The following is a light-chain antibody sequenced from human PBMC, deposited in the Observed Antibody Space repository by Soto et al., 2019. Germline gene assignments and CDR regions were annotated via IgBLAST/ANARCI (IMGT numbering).Light chain of an antibody. CDR2: GAS. CDR1: QSVSSSY. J-gene: IGKJ1*01. Sequence: DIVLTQSPGTLSWSPGERATLSCRARQSVSSSYLAWYQQKPGQAPRLLIYGASSRATGIPDRFSGSGSGTDFTLTISRLEPEDFAVYYCQQDGSSPRTFGQGTKVEIK. V-gene: IGKV3-20*01. CDR3: QQDGSSPRT.